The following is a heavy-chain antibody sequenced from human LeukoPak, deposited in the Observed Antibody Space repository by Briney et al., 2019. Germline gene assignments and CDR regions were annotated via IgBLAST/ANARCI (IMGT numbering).Heavy chain of an antibody. CDR1: GGSFSGYY. Sequence: PSETLSLTCAVYGGSFSGYYWSWIRQPPGEGLEWIGEINHSGSTNYNPSLKSRVTISVDTSKNQFSLKLCSVTAADTAVYYCARGGGYYGSGSYSTPGDYWGQGTLVTVSS. CDR2: INHSGST. CDR3: ARGGGYYGSGSYSTPGDY. J-gene: IGHJ4*02. D-gene: IGHD3-10*01. V-gene: IGHV4-34*01.